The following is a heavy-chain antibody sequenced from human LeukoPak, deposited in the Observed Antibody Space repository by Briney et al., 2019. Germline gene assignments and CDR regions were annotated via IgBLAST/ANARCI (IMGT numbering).Heavy chain of an antibody. D-gene: IGHD4-17*01. V-gene: IGHV4-31*03. CDR2: IYYSGST. CDR3: ARLRGGPYGDLLPFDY. Sequence: SGTLSLTCTVSGGSISSGGYYWSWIRQHPGKGLEWIGYIYYSGSTYYNPSLKSRVTISVDTSKNQFSLKLSSVTAADTAVYYCARLRGGPYGDLLPFDYWGQGTLVTVSS. CDR1: GGSISSGGYY. J-gene: IGHJ4*02.